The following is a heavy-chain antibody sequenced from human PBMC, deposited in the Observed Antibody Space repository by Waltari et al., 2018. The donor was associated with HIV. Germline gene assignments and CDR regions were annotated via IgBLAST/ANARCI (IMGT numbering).Heavy chain of an antibody. D-gene: IGHD1-26*01. J-gene: IGHJ6*02. CDR3: TRRTPSGTYGMDV. CDR2: ISKNIDYI. V-gene: IGHV3-21*01. CDR1: GFTFSDSS. Sequence: EVQLVESGGGLVKPGGSLRLSCAASGFTFSDSSMNWVRQAPGKGLDLVSSISKNIDYIYYSASVKGRFTTSRDNAKKSVYLQMNSLRVEDTAVFYCTRRTPSGTYGMDVWGQGTTVTVSS.